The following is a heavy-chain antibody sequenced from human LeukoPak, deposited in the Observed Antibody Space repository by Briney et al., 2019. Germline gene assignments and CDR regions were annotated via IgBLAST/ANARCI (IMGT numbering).Heavy chain of an antibody. V-gene: IGHV3-66*02. CDR3: VRESSGDAFDI. J-gene: IGHJ3*02. CDR1: GFTFNNYW. CDR2: IYSGGNT. Sequence: GGSLRLSCAASGFTFNNYWMNWVRQAPGKGLEWVSVIYSGGNTYYADSVKGRFTISRDNSKNTLYLQMNSLRSEDTAVYYCVRESSGDAFDIWGQGTMVTVSS.